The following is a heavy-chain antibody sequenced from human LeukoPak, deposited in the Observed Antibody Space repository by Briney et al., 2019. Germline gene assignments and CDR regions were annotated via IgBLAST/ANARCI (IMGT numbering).Heavy chain of an antibody. J-gene: IGHJ6*02. D-gene: IGHD2-15*01. V-gene: IGHV1-46*01. CDR1: GYTFTSYY. CDR2: INPSGGST. Sequence: GASVKVSCKASGYTFTSYYMHWVRQAPGQGLEWMGIINPSGGSTSYAQKFQGRVTITADESTSTAYMELSSLRSEDTAVYYCARDGEVVVAATRYYYYYGMDVWGQGTTVTVSS. CDR3: ARDGEVVVAATRYYYYYGMDV.